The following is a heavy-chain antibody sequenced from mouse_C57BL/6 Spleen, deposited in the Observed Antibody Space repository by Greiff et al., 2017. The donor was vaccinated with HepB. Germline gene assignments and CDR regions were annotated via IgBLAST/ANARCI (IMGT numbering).Heavy chain of an antibody. D-gene: IGHD3-2*02. J-gene: IGHJ3*01. V-gene: IGHV1-11*01. Sequence: QVQLKESGAELASPGASVTLSCKASGYTFTDHIMNWVKKRPGQGLEWIGRIYPVSGETNYNQKFMGKATFSVDRSSSTVYMVLNSLTSEDPAVYYCALDSSGYSWFAYWGQGTLVTVSA. CDR2: IYPVSGET. CDR3: ALDSSGYSWFAY. CDR1: GYTFTDHI.